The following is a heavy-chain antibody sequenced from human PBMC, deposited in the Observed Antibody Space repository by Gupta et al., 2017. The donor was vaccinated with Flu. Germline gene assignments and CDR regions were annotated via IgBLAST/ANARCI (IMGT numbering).Heavy chain of an antibody. CDR3: AKDLEEGRGWHKSPFDF. V-gene: IGHV3-23*01. CDR1: GFTFSTHV. Sequence: EVQLQESGGGLVQPGGSLRLSCAASGFTFSTHVISWVRQAPGKGPEWVSGISDSGGSAFYADSVKGRFTISRDNSKNTVYLEMTILRVEDTAIYYCAKDLEEGRGWHKSPFDFWGQGTMVSVSS. D-gene: IGHD6-19*01. J-gene: IGHJ3*01. CDR2: ISDSGGSA.